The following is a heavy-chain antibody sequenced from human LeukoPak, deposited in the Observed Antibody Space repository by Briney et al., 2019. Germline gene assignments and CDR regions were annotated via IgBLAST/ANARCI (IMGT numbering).Heavy chain of an antibody. V-gene: IGHV3-73*01. J-gene: IGHJ3*01. CDR2: IRSKANSYET. CDR1: GFTFSGSA. Sequence: GGSLRLSCAASGFTFSGSAMHWVRQASGKGLEWIGRIRSKANSYETAYAESVKGRFTLSRDDSKNTVYLQMNSLKTEDTALYYCAKDLALAGTGGGFDVWGQGTGVAVSS. D-gene: IGHD6-19*01. CDR3: AKDLALAGTGGGFDV.